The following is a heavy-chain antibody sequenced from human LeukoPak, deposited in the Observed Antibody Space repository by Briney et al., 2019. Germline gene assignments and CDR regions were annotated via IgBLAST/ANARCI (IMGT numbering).Heavy chain of an antibody. CDR2: ISGSGGST. CDR1: GFTFSSYA. Sequence: GGSLRLSCAASGFTFSSYAMSWVRQAPGKGLEWVSAISGSGGSTYYADSVKGRFTISRDNSKNTLYLQMNSLRAEDTAVYYCARGVGSFHYERRLSIYYFDYWGQGMLVTVSS. CDR3: ARGVGSFHYERRLSIYYFDY. V-gene: IGHV3-23*01. J-gene: IGHJ4*02. D-gene: IGHD1-1*01.